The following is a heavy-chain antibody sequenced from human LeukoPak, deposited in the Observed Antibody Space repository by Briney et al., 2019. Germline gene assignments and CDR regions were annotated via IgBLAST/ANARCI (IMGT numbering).Heavy chain of an antibody. J-gene: IGHJ3*02. V-gene: IGHV5-51*01. D-gene: IGHD3-16*01. CDR1: GYSFTSYW. CDR2: IYPGDSDT. Sequence: GEALKISCKGSGYSFTSYWIGWGRQMPGKGLGGMGIIYPGDSDTRYSPSFQGQVTISADKSINTADLQGSSLEASDTAIYYCAILGGVLRDAFDIWGQGTMVTVSS. CDR3: AILGGVLRDAFDI.